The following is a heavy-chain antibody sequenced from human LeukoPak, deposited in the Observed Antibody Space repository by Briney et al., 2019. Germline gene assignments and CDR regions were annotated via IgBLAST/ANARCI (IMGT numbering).Heavy chain of an antibody. CDR1: GYTFSSYW. V-gene: IGHV3-7*01. CDR2: IKQDGSEK. CDR3: ARGDRITIFGVVYNWFDP. J-gene: IGHJ5*02. D-gene: IGHD3-3*01. Sequence: GGSLRLSCAASGYTFSSYWMSWVRQAPGRGLEWVATIKQDGSEKYYVDSVKGRFTISRDNAKNSLYLQMNSLRAEDTAVYYCARGDRITIFGVVYNWFDPWGQGTLVTVSS.